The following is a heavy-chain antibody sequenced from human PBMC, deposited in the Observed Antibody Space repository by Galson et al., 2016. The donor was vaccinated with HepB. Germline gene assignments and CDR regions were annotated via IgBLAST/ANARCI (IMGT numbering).Heavy chain of an antibody. Sequence: ETLSLTCTVSGGSISTSSYYWGLIRQPPGKGLEWIGSIYYSGRTYYNPSLRSRFTISVDSSQNQSSLTLASVTAAHTAVYYCARPKRYCSTTSCYDQAFDIGGQGTMVTVSS. CDR3: ARPKRYCSTTSCYDQAFDI. V-gene: IGHV4-39*01. CDR1: GGSISTSSYY. J-gene: IGHJ3*02. D-gene: IGHD2-2*01. CDR2: IYYSGRT.